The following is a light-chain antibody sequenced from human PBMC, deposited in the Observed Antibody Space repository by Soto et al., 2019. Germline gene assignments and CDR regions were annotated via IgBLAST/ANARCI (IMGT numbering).Light chain of an antibody. CDR1: QNLNSY. CDR2: DVS. CDR3: QQRRDWPLT. J-gene: IGKJ4*01. V-gene: IGKV3-11*01. Sequence: EIVLTQSPATLSLSPGERATLSCRARQNLNSYLAWFQQKPGQAPRLLIYDVSNRATGIPARFSGSGSGTDFTLTISSLEPADFAVYYCQQRRDWPLTFGGGTKVEIK.